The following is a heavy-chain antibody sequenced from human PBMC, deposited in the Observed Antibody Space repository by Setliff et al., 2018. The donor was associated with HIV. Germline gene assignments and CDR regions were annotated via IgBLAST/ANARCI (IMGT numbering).Heavy chain of an antibody. V-gene: IGHV1-2*02. CDR2: INPNSAGT. J-gene: IGHJ3*02. D-gene: IGHD1-26*01. CDR1: GYTFTSYY. CDR3: ARGTRVGANDAFDI. Sequence: RASVKVSCKASGYTFTSYYMHWVRQAPGQGLEWMGIINPNSAGTNYAQKFQGRVTMTRDTSISTAYMELSRLRSDDTAVYYCARGTRVGANDAFDIWGQGTMVTVSS.